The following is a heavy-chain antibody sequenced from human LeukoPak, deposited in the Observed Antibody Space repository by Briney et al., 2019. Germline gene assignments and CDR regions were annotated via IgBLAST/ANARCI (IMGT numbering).Heavy chain of an antibody. CDR2: IYYSGST. Sequence: SETLSLTCTVSGGSISSSSYYWGWIRRPPGKGLEWIGSIYYSGSTYYNPSLKSRVTISVDTSKNQFSLKLSSVTAADTAVYYCARHPTGIAARPYYFDYWGQGTLVTVSS. D-gene: IGHD6-6*01. V-gene: IGHV4-39*01. J-gene: IGHJ4*02. CDR3: ARHPTGIAARPYYFDY. CDR1: GGSISSSSYY.